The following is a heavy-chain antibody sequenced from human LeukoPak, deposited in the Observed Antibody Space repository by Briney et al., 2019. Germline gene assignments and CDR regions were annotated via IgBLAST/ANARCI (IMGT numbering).Heavy chain of an antibody. V-gene: IGHV3-48*03. Sequence: PGGSLRLSCAASGFTFSTYEMNWVRQAPGKGLEWVSHINREPGTIYYADSVKGRFTISRNNAKNSLYLQMNSLRAEDTAVYYCARGGYCSGGRCYGGDSWGQGTLVTVSS. J-gene: IGHJ4*02. D-gene: IGHD2-15*01. CDR1: GFTFSTYE. CDR3: ARGGYCSGGRCYGGDS. CDR2: INREPGTI.